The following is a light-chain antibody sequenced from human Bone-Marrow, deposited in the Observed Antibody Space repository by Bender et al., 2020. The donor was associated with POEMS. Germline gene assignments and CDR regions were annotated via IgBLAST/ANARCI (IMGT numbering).Light chain of an antibody. CDR3: VAWDASLNGWV. CDR2: TNN. CDR1: GSNIGGYP. V-gene: IGLV1-44*01. Sequence: QSVLTPPPSASGTPGQTVTISCSGSGSNIGGYPVNWYQQLPGTAPRLLIYTNNERPSGVPDRFSGSKSGTSASLAITGLQSDDEAIYFCVAWDASLNGWVFGGGTKLTVL. J-gene: IGLJ3*02.